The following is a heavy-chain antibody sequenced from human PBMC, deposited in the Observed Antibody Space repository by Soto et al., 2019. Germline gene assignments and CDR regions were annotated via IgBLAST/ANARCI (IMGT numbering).Heavy chain of an antibody. J-gene: IGHJ6*02. CDR1: GYTFTSYG. Sequence: ASVKVSCKASGYTFTSYGISWVRQAPGQGLEWMGWISAYNGNTNYAQKLQGRVTMTTDTSTSTAYMELRSLRSDDTAVYYCARDSPFFAVNRGEGDRNYYYGMDVWGQGTTVTVSS. D-gene: IGHD3-10*01. CDR2: ISAYNGNT. CDR3: ARDSPFFAVNRGEGDRNYYYGMDV. V-gene: IGHV1-18*01.